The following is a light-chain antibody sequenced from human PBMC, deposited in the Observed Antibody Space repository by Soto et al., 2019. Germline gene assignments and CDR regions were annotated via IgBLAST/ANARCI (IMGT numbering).Light chain of an antibody. CDR3: SSVGGSNNYV. V-gene: IGLV2-8*01. Sequence: QSALTQPPSASGSPGQSVTISCTGTSSDVGGYNYVSWYQQHPGQAPKIMIYEVTKRPSGVPDRFSGSKSGNTASLTVSGLQAEDEADYYCSSVGGSNNYVFGTGTKVTVL. CDR1: SSDVGGYNY. J-gene: IGLJ1*01. CDR2: EVT.